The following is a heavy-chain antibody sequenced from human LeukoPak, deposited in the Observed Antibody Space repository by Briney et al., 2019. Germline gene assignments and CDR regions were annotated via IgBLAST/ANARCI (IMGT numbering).Heavy chain of an antibody. V-gene: IGHV4-39*01. D-gene: IGHD6-19*01. CDR1: GGSISSSSYY. Sequence: SETLSLTCTVSGGSISSSSYYWGWIRQPPGKGLEWIGSIYYSGSTYYNPSLKSRVTISVDTSKNQFSLKLSSVTVADTAVYYCARQVAVNDAFDIWGQGTMVTVSS. CDR2: IYYSGST. J-gene: IGHJ3*02. CDR3: ARQVAVNDAFDI.